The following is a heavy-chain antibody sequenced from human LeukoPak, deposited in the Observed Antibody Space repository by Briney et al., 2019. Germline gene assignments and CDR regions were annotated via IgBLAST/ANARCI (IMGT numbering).Heavy chain of an antibody. CDR2: ISGSGGST. J-gene: IGHJ5*02. Sequence: GGSLRLSCVVSGFTVSTNYMSWVRQAPGKGLGWVSTISGSGGSTHYADSVKGRFTISRDNSKNTLYLQMNSLRADDTAVYYCVRGYSYGWFDPWGQGTLVTVSS. V-gene: IGHV3-23*01. CDR1: GFTVSTNY. CDR3: VRGYSYGWFDP. D-gene: IGHD5-18*01.